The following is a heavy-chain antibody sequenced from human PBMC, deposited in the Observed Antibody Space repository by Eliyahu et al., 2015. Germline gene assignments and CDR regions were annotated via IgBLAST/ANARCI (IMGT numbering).Heavy chain of an antibody. Sequence: QLQLQESGPGLVKPSETLSLTCTVSGGSISSSSYYWGWIRQPPGKGLEWIGSFYYSGSTYYNPSLKSRVTISVDTSKNQFSLKLSSVTAADTAVYYCARQIVIGSYHNFDYWGQGTLVTVSS. D-gene: IGHD1-26*01. J-gene: IGHJ4*02. CDR2: FYYSGST. V-gene: IGHV4-39*01. CDR1: GGSISSSSYY. CDR3: ARQIVIGSYHNFDY.